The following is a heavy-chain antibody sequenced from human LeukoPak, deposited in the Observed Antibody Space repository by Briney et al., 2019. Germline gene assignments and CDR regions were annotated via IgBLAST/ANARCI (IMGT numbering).Heavy chain of an antibody. CDR3: ARDGHGFNGGGGF. V-gene: IGHV4-59*12. J-gene: IGHJ4*02. CDR1: GGSFSGYY. D-gene: IGHD6-25*01. Sequence: SETLSLTCAVYGGSFSGYYWSWIRQPPGKGLEWIGNTYYSGSTNYNPSLKSRVTISVDTSKNQFSLKLSSVTAADTAVYYCARDGHGFNGGGGFWGQGTLVTVSS. CDR2: TYYSGST.